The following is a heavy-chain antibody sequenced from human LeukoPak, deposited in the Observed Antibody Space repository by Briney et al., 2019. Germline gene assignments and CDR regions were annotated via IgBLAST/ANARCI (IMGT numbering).Heavy chain of an antibody. CDR1: GLTFSSYS. D-gene: IGHD1-26*01. J-gene: IGHJ4*02. V-gene: IGHV3-21*01. Sequence: GGSLRLSCAASGLTFSSYSMNWVRQAPGKGLEWVSSISSSSYIYYADSVKGRFTISRDNAKNSLYLQMNSLRAEDTAVYYCAREVGARGNYFDYWGQGTLVTVSS. CDR2: ISSSSYI. CDR3: AREVGARGNYFDY.